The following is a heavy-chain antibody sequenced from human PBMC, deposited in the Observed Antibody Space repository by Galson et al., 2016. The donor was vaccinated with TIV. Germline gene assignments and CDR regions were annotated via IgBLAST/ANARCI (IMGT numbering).Heavy chain of an antibody. J-gene: IGHJ4*02. D-gene: IGHD3-16*02. CDR3: AKSLFHTIEFGGLTVIFDY. V-gene: IGHV3-23*01. CDR1: GFSFSSFA. CDR2: ISGSGGHT. Sequence: SLRLSCAASGFSFSSFAMSWVRQAPGKGLEWVASISGSGGHTHYGDSVQGRFTISRDDSKNALYLQMNSRSADDTAVYYCAKSLFHTIEFGGLTVIFDYWGQGTLVTVAS.